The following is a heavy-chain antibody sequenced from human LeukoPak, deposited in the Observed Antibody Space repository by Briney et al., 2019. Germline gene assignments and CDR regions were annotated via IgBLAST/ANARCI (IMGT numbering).Heavy chain of an antibody. CDR1: GGTFSSYA. D-gene: IGHD3-22*01. CDR3: ARARPNYYDSSGYYY. Sequence: ASVKVSCKASGGTFSSYAISWVRQAPGQGLEWMGGIIPIFGTANYAQKFQGRVTMTTDESTSTAYMELSSLRSEDTAVYYCARARPNYYDSSGYYYWGQGTLVTVSS. CDR2: IIPIFGTA. V-gene: IGHV1-69*05. J-gene: IGHJ4*02.